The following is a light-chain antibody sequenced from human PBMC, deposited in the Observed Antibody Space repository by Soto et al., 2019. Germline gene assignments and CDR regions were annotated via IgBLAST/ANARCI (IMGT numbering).Light chain of an antibody. CDR3: VSYASSTTLVL. CDR1: SSDVGGYNY. J-gene: IGLJ2*01. CDR2: EVS. Sequence: QSVLTQPASVSGSPGQSITISCTGTSSDVGGYNYVSWYQHHPGKAPKLIIYEVSYRPSGVSNRFSGSKSGSTASLTISGLQAEDEADYYCVSYASSTTLVLFGGGTQLTVL. V-gene: IGLV2-14*01.